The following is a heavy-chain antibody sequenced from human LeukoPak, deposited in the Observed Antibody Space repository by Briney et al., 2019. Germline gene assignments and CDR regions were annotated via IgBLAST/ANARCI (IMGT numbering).Heavy chain of an antibody. CDR1: GFTFSSYA. J-gene: IGHJ3*02. D-gene: IGHD5-18*01. CDR3: ARGPHLALDTDDAFDI. V-gene: IGHV3-23*01. Sequence: GGSLRLSCAASGFTFSSYAMSWVRQAPGKGLEWVSAISGSGGSTYYADSVKGRFTISRDNAENSLYLQMNSLRVEDTAVYYCARGPHLALDTDDAFDIWGQGTMVTVSS. CDR2: ISGSGGST.